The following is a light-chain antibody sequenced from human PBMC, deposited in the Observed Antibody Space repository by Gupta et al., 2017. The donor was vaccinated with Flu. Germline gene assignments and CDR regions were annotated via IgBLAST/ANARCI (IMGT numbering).Light chain of an antibody. CDR1: SGSIASNY. Sequence: NFMLTTLHSLSESPWETFMMTCPRSSGSIASNYVQWYQQRPGSSPTTVIYEDNQRPSGVPDRFSGSIDSSSNSASLTISGLKTEDEADYYCQSYDSSNVIFGGGTKLTVL. CDR3: QSYDSSNVI. J-gene: IGLJ2*01. CDR2: EDN. V-gene: IGLV6-57*01.